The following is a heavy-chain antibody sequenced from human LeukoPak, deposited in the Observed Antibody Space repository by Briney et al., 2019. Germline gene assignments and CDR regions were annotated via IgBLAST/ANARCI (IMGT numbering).Heavy chain of an antibody. Sequence: PGGSLRLSCAASGFNFRQAWMSWVRQAPGKGLEWVANIKYDGDEEYYVDSVKGRFIISRDNAKDSLYLQLNSLRVEDTAVYYCRSGGAAPGAFDNWGQGTLVTVSP. J-gene: IGHJ4*02. V-gene: IGHV3-7*01. D-gene: IGHD4/OR15-4a*01. CDR2: IKYDGDEE. CDR1: GFNFRQAW. CDR3: RSGGAAPGAFDN.